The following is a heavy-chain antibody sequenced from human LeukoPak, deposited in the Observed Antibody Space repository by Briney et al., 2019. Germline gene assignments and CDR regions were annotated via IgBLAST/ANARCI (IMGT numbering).Heavy chain of an antibody. Sequence: GGSLRLSCAASGFTFNSYYMDWVRQAPGKGLVWVSRINRDGSDTIYADSVKGRFTISRDNAKNTLFLQMNSLRAEDTAVCYCAREDFGVDYWGQGTLVTVSS. J-gene: IGHJ4*02. CDR2: INRDGSDT. D-gene: IGHD3-10*01. CDR3: AREDFGVDY. CDR1: GFTFNSYY. V-gene: IGHV3-74*01.